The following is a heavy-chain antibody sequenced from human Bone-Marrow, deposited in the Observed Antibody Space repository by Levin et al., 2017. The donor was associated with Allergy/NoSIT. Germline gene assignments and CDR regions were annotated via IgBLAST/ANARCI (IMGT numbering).Heavy chain of an antibody. Sequence: TLSLPLTCSVSGFSLSSTGMCVSWIRQSPGRALEWLALIDWDDKTYYDTSLKTRLSISKDTSKTQVLLTMTNMDPAATGTYFCARSPLGVDDAFDVWGQGTMVTVSS. V-gene: IGHV2-70*01. CDR1: GFSLSSTGMC. CDR2: IDWDDKT. J-gene: IGHJ3*01. CDR3: ARSPLGVDDAFDV.